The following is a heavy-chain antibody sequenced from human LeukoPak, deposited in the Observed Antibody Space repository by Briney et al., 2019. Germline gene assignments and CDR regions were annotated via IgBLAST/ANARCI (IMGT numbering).Heavy chain of an antibody. CDR2: IRYDGSNK. CDR1: GFTLSSYG. D-gene: IGHD6-19*01. Sequence: GGSLRLSCAASGFTLSSYGMHWVRQAPGRGLEWVAYIRYDGSNKYYADSVKGRYTISRDNSKNTLYLQMNNLRAEDTAVFYCAKDPTSGCYDYFHHWGQGTLVSVSS. J-gene: IGHJ1*01. CDR3: AKDPTSGCYDYFHH. V-gene: IGHV3-30*02.